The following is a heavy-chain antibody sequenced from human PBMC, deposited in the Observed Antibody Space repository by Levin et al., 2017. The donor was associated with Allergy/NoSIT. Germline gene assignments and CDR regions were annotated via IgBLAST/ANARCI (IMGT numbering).Heavy chain of an antibody. CDR3: TTDPDGFRESYPQDYYYYYMDV. CDR2: IKSKTDGGTT. D-gene: IGHD3-10*01. J-gene: IGHJ6*03. CDR1: GFTFSNAW. V-gene: IGHV3-15*01. Sequence: GESLKISCAASGFTFSNAWMSWVRQAPGKGLEWVGRIKSKTDGGTTDYAAPVKGRFTISRDDSKNTLYLQMNSLKTEDTAVYYCTTDPDGFRESYPQDYYYYYMDVWGKGTTVTVSS.